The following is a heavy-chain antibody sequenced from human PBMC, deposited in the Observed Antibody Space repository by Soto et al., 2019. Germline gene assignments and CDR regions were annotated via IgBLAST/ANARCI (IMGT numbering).Heavy chain of an antibody. Sequence: QVQLVESGGGEVQPGRSLTISCAASGFTFSTYGMHWVRQTPGKGLEWVAVISYDGTHKFYSDSVKGRFTISRDNFKNTLPLQMNSLRADDTAVYSCAKDLQSYGDYDYYCYGRDVWGLGTRVTVSS. CDR3: AKDLQSYGDYDYYCYGRDV. V-gene: IGHV3-30*18. CDR1: GFTFSTYG. D-gene: IGHD4-17*01. CDR2: ISYDGTHK. J-gene: IGHJ6*02.